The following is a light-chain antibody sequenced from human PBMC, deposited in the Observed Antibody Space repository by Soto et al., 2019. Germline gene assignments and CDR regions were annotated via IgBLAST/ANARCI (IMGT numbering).Light chain of an antibody. J-gene: IGLJ2*01. CDR3: ETWDSNTPQ. Sequence: QAVVTQSSSASASLGSSVKLTCTLSSGHSSYIIAWHQQQPGKAPRYLMKLEGSGSYNKGSGVPDRFSGSSSGADRYLTISNLQSEDEADYYCETWDSNTPQFGGGSKLTVL. V-gene: IGLV4-60*03. CDR2: LEGSGSY. CDR1: SGHSSYI.